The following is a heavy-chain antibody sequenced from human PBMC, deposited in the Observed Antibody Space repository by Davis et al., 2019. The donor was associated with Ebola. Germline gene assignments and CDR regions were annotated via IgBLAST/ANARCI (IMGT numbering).Heavy chain of an antibody. CDR1: GFTFSAYS. D-gene: IGHD3/OR15-3a*01. J-gene: IGHJ6*03. CDR2: ISDSSTTI. Sequence: GGSLRLSCAASGFTFSAYSMNWVRQAPGKGLEWVSYISDSSTTIYYADSVKGRFTISRDNAKNSLFLEMNSLRVEDTAFYYCASGDGRGRSYDMDVWGQGTTVTVSS. V-gene: IGHV3-48*04. CDR3: ASGDGRGRSYDMDV.